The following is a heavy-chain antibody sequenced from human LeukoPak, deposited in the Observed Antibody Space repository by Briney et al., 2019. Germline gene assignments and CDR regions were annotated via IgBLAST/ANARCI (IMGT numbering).Heavy chain of an antibody. Sequence: GGSLRLSCAASGFTYSDNWIYWVRQAPGKGLVLISHISTDGTNTNYADSVKGRFTISRDNAKHTVYLQMNSLRAEDTAVYYCVTALGNYWGQGTLVTVSS. D-gene: IGHD5-18*01. J-gene: IGHJ4*02. V-gene: IGHV3-74*01. CDR2: ISTDGTNT. CDR1: GFTYSDNW. CDR3: VTALGNY.